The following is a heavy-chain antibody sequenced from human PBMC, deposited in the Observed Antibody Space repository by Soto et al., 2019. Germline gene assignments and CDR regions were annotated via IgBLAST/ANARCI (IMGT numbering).Heavy chain of an antibody. D-gene: IGHD5-12*01. CDR3: ARVAYSGYDFGFDY. Sequence: GGSLRLSCAASGFTFSSYDMHWVRQATGKGLEWVSAIGTAGDTYYPGSVKGRFTISRENAKNSLYLQMNSLRAGDTAVYYCARVAYSGYDFGFDYWGQGTLVTVSS. CDR1: GFTFSSYD. CDR2: IGTAGDT. V-gene: IGHV3-13*01. J-gene: IGHJ4*02.